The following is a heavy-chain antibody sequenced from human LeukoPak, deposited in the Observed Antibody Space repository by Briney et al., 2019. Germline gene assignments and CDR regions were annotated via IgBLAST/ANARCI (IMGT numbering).Heavy chain of an antibody. V-gene: IGHV4-34*01. CDR3: AREIVVVPAAIDI. CDR1: GGSFSGYY. Sequence: SETLSLTCAVYGGSFSGYYWSWIRQPPGKGLEWIGEINHSGSTNYNPSLKSRVTISVDTSKNQFSLKLSSVTAADTAVYYCAREIVVVPAAIDIWGQGTLVTVSS. J-gene: IGHJ4*02. CDR2: INHSGST. D-gene: IGHD2-2*02.